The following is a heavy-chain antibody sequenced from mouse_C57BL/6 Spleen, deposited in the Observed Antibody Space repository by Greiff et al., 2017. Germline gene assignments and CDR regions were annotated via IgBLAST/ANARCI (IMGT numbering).Heavy chain of an antibody. J-gene: IGHJ4*01. V-gene: IGHV1-50*01. D-gene: IGHD2-1*01. CDR1: GYTFTSYW. Sequence: QVQLKESGAELVKPGASVKLSCKASGYTFTSYWMQWVKQRPGQGLEWIGEIDPSDSYTNYNQKFKGKATLTVDTSSSTAYMQLSSLTSEDSAVYYCAVYYGNLYAMDYWGQGTSVTVSS. CDR3: AVYYGNLYAMDY. CDR2: IDPSDSYT.